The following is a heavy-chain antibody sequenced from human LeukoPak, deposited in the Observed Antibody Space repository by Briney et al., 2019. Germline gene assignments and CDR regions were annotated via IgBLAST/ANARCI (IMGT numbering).Heavy chain of an antibody. CDR2: IYYSGST. V-gene: IGHV4-59*01. CDR1: GGYISSYY. J-gene: IGHJ3*02. CDR3: ARDTHYYDSSGVDAFDI. Sequence: SETLSLPCTVSGGYISSYYWRWIRQPPGKGLAWIGYIYYSGSTNYNPPLKSRVTISVDTSKNQFSLKLSSVTAADTAVYYCARDTHYYDSSGVDAFDIWGQGTMVTVSS. D-gene: IGHD3-22*01.